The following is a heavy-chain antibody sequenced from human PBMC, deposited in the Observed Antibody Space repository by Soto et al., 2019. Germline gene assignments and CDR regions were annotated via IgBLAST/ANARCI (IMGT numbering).Heavy chain of an antibody. D-gene: IGHD3-10*01. Sequence: PSETLSLTCTVSGGSISSYCWSWIRQPPGKGLEWIGYIYYSGSTNYNPSLKSRVTISVDTSKNQFSLKLSSVTAADTAVYYCARPRGGSGSYANWFDPWGQGTLVTVSS. CDR3: ARPRGGSGSYANWFDP. CDR1: GGSISSYC. CDR2: IYYSGST. V-gene: IGHV4-59*08. J-gene: IGHJ5*02.